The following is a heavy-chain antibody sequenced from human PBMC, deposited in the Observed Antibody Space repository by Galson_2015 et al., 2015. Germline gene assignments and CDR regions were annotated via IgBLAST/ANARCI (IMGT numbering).Heavy chain of an antibody. V-gene: IGHV4-39*01. Sequence: SETLSLTCTVSGGSISSSSYYWGWIRQPPGKGLEWIGSIYYSGSTYYNPSLKSRVTISVDTSKNQFSLKLSSVTAADAAVYYCARVGYDWFDPWGQGTLVTVSS. CDR3: ARVGYDWFDP. D-gene: IGHD5-12*01. J-gene: IGHJ5*02. CDR1: GGSISSSSYY. CDR2: IYYSGST.